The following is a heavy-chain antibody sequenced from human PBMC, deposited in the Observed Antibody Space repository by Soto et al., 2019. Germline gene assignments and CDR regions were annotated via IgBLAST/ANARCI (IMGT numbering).Heavy chain of an antibody. Sequence: GASVKVSCKASGYTFTSYDINWVRQATGQGLEWMGWMNPNSGNTGYAQKFQGRVTMTRNTSISTAYMELSSLRSEDTAVYYCARTRPKHASWFDPWGQGTLVTVSS. CDR3: ARTRPKHASWFDP. CDR1: GYTFTSYD. CDR2: MNPNSGNT. J-gene: IGHJ5*02. V-gene: IGHV1-8*01.